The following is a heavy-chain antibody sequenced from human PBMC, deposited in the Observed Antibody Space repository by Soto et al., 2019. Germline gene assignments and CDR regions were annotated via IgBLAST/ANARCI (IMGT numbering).Heavy chain of an antibody. V-gene: IGHV3-64D*08. D-gene: IGHD6-19*01. CDR2: ITSNGGST. CDR3: VKGGGSGWYEGY. J-gene: IGHJ4*02. Sequence: GGSLRLSCSASGFTFSTYAMHWVRQAPGKGLEYVSAITSNGGSTYYADSVKGRFTISRDNSKNTLYLQMSSLRPEDTAVYYCVKGGGSGWYEGYWGQGTLVTVSS. CDR1: GFTFSTYA.